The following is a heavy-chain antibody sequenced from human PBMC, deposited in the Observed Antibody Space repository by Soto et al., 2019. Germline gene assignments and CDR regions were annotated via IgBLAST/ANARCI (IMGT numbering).Heavy chain of an antibody. CDR2: IYHSGST. D-gene: IGHD6-13*01. Sequence: LSLTCTVSGGSISSGDYYWSWIRQPPGKGLEWIGYIYHSGSTYYNPSLKSRVTISVDRSKNQFSLKLSSVTAADTAVYYCARVFLAAAGISWFDPWGQGTLVTVSS. J-gene: IGHJ5*02. CDR3: ARVFLAAAGISWFDP. V-gene: IGHV4-30-2*01. CDR1: GGSISSGDYY.